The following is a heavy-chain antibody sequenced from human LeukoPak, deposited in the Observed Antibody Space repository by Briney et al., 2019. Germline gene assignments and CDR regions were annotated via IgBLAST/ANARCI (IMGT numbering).Heavy chain of an antibody. V-gene: IGHV3-74*01. CDR3: ARDKAIVGATQFDY. CDR2: INSDGSST. D-gene: IGHD1-26*01. J-gene: IGHJ4*02. Sequence: GGSLRLSCAASGFTFSSYWMHWVRQAPGKGLVWVSRINSDGSSTSYADSVKGRFTISRDNARNTLYLQMNSLRAEDTAVYYCARDKAIVGATQFDYWGQGTLVTVSS. CDR1: GFTFSSYW.